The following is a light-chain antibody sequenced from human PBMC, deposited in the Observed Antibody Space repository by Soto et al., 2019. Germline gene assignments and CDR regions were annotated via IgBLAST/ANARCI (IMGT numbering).Light chain of an antibody. J-gene: IGLJ1*01. CDR3: SSYTSSSTLYV. V-gene: IGLV1-47*01. CDR2: RNN. CDR1: SSNIGSKY. Sequence: QSVLTQPPSASGTPGQRVTISCSGSSSNIGSKYVDWYQQLPGMAPKVFIYRNNQRPTGVPDRLSGSKSGTSASLAISGLRAEDEADYYCSSYTSSSTLYVFGTGTKVTVL.